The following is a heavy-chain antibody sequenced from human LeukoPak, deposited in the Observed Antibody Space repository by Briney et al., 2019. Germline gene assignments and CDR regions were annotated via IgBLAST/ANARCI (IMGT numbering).Heavy chain of an antibody. CDR2: IYSGGST. Sequence: GGSLRLSCAASGFTVSSYYMSWVRQAPGKGLEWVSVIYSGGSTYYADSVKGRFTISRDNSKNTLYLQMNSLRAEDTAVYYCARVDLAYCGGDCYLFDYWGQGTLVTVSS. CDR3: ARVDLAYCGGDCYLFDY. J-gene: IGHJ4*02. D-gene: IGHD2-21*02. V-gene: IGHV3-66*01. CDR1: GFTVSSYY.